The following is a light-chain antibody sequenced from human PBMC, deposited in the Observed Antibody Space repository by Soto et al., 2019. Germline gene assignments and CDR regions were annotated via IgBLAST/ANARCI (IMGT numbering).Light chain of an antibody. CDR3: QHYVNWPLT. Sequence: EIVITQSPATLSVSPGEGATLPCRASQGIGNTLAWYQQKPGQTPRLLIYAASIRATGVPARFSGSGSGTDFTLTINSLQSEDFAVYYCQHYVNWPLTFGGGTKVDIK. V-gene: IGKV3-15*01. CDR2: AAS. J-gene: IGKJ4*01. CDR1: QGIGNT.